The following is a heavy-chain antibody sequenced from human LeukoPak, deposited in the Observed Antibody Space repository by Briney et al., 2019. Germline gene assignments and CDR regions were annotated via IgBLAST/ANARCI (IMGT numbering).Heavy chain of an antibody. J-gene: IGHJ4*02. D-gene: IGHD4-17*01. CDR2: VNHSGYT. CDR3: ARMTTGHDF. CDR1: GTSFSPYY. Sequence: SSETLSLTCAVSGTSFSPYYWSWIRQPPGKGLEWIGEVNHSGYTNDNPSLKSRVTISVDTSKNQFSLRLRSVTAADTGVYFCARMTTGHDFWGQGTLVTVSS. V-gene: IGHV4-34*01.